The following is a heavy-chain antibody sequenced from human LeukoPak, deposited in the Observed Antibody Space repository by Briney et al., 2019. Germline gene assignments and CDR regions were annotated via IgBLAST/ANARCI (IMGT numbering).Heavy chain of an antibody. CDR1: GYTFTNFD. J-gene: IGHJ4*02. D-gene: IGHD2-2*01. CDR2: MNPNSGNT. Sequence: ASVKVSCKASGYTFTNFDINWVRQAPGQGLEWMGWMNPNSGNTGYAQKFQGRVTMTRNTSISTAYMELSSLRSEDTAVYYCARVSRLRRHIVVVPAAMQDSDYDSSGQPLAYWGQGTLVTVSS. V-gene: IGHV1-8*01. CDR3: ARVSRLRRHIVVVPAAMQDSDYDSSGQPLAY.